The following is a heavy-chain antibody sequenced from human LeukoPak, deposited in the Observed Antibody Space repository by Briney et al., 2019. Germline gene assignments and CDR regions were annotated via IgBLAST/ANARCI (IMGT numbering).Heavy chain of an antibody. CDR3: ARRILRGGYYMDV. J-gene: IGHJ6*03. D-gene: IGHD3-10*01. V-gene: IGHV4-39*01. CDR1: GGSISGSSYY. CDR2: IYYSGST. Sequence: SETLSLTCTVSGGSISGSSYYWGWIRQPPGKGLEWIGSIYYSGSTYYNPSLKSRVTISVDTSKNQFSLKLSSVTAADTAVYYCARRILRGGYYMDVWGKGTTVTVSS.